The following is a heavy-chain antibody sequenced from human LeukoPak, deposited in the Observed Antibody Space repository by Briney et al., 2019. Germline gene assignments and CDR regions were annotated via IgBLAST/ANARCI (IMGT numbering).Heavy chain of an antibody. Sequence: KTSETLSLTCNVSGASIRSYYWGWVRQSPGKGLEWIGYIYHSGSTNYNPSLRSRVAISVDTSKSQFSLNLNSVTAADTAVYYCARGLGLYYYYGMDVWGQGTTVTVSS. V-gene: IGHV4-59*12. CDR3: ARGLGLYYYYGMDV. D-gene: IGHD3-16*01. J-gene: IGHJ6*02. CDR2: IYHSGST. CDR1: GASIRSYY.